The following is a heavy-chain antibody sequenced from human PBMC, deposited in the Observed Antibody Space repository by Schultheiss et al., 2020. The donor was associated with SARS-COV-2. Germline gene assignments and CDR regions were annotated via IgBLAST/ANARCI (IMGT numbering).Heavy chain of an antibody. Sequence: ASVKVSCKASGYTFTSYGISWVRQAPGQGLEWMGWISAYSGNTNYAQKLQGRVTMTTDTSTSTAYMGLRSLRSDDTAVYYCATDCGGDCYSDYYYGMDVWGQGTTVTVSS. D-gene: IGHD2-21*02. CDR3: ATDCGGDCYSDYYYGMDV. J-gene: IGHJ6*02. CDR2: ISAYSGNT. V-gene: IGHV1-18*04. CDR1: GYTFTSYG.